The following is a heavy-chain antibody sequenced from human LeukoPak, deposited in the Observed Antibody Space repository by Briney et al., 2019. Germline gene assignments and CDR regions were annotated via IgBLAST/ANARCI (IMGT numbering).Heavy chain of an antibody. J-gene: IGHJ3*02. Sequence: SETLSLTCIVSGGSISSSYWRWIRQPAGKGLEWIRRISTTGSSNYNPSLKSRVTMSVDTSKNQFSLKLTSVTAADTAVYYCARVVIPAAFGAFDIWGEGEMVTVSS. CDR1: GGSISSSY. CDR2: ISTTGSS. D-gene: IGHD2-2*01. V-gene: IGHV4-4*07. CDR3: ARVVIPAAFGAFDI.